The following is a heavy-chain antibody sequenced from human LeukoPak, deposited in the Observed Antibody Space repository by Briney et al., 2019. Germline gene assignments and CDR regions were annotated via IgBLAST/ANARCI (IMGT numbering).Heavy chain of an antibody. V-gene: IGHV3-30*18. Sequence: GGSLRLSCAASGFTFSNYYMHWVRQAPGKGLEWVALISYDGTNKYYADSVKGRFTISRDNSKNTLYLQMNSLRAEDTAVYYCAKEDYRAAAAWGQGTLVTVSS. CDR3: AKEDYRAAAA. J-gene: IGHJ5*02. CDR2: ISYDGTNK. D-gene: IGHD6-13*01. CDR1: GFTFSNYY.